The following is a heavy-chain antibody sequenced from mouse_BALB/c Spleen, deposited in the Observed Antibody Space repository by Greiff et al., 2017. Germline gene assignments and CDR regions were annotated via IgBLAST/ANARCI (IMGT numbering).Heavy chain of an antibody. CDR3: ARQHYGSSYYYAMDY. V-gene: IGHV5-12-2*01. CDR1: GFTFSSYT. J-gene: IGHJ4*01. CDR2: ISNGGGST. Sequence: EVQLVESGGGLVQPGGSLKLSCAASGFTFSSYTMSWVRQTPEKRLEWVAYISNGGGSTYYPDTVKGRFTISRDNAKNTLYLQMSSLKSEDTAMYYCARQHYGSSYYYAMDYWGQGTSVTVSS. D-gene: IGHD1-1*01.